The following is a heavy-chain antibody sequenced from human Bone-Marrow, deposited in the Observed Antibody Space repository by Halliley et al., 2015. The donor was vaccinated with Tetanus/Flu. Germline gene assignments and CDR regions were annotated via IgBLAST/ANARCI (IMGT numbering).Heavy chain of an antibody. V-gene: IGHV3-66*01. CDR3: ARDRAYACDL. D-gene: IGHD3-16*01. J-gene: IGHJ4*02. CDR2: TYGGGMT. Sequence: GKGPEWVSITYGGGMTYYADSVKDRFTISRDISTNTLYLQMNSLRAEDTAVYYCARDRAYACDLWGQGALVTVSS.